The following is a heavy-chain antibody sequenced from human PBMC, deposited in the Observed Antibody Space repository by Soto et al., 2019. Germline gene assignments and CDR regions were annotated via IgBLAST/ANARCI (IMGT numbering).Heavy chain of an antibody. D-gene: IGHD3-3*02. CDR3: AKASKLRPPSSYIDF. J-gene: IGHJ4*02. CDR1: GFTFSSYA. CDR2: ISGSGAST. Sequence: PGGSLRLSCAASGFTFSSYAINWVRQAPGKGLEWVSAISGSGASTSYADSVKGRFTISRDNSKNTLYLQMNSLRTDDTAVYYCAKASKLRPPSSYIDFWGQGTLVTVSS. V-gene: IGHV3-23*01.